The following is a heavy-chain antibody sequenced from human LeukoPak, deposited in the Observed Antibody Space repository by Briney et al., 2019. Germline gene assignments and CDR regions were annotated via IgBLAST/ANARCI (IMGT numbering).Heavy chain of an antibody. CDR1: GFTFSSYG. CDR3: ARESDTMIADP. D-gene: IGHD3-22*01. J-gene: IGHJ5*02. V-gene: IGHV3-33*01. CDR2: IWYDGSNK. Sequence: GRSLRLSCAASGFTFSSYGMHWVRQAPGKGLEWVAVIWYDGSNKYYADSVKGRFTISRDNSKNTLYLQMNSLRAEDTAVYYCARESDTMIADPWGQGTLVTVSS.